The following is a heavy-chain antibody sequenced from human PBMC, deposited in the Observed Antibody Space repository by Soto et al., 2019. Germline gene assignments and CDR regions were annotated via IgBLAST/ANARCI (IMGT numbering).Heavy chain of an antibody. D-gene: IGHD5-18*01. V-gene: IGHV3-9*01. CDR2: IGWKGGNI. CDR1: GFTFETYA. CDR3: LRDAVHEGYSYGGTFYY. J-gene: IGHJ4*02. Sequence: EVQLVESGGGLIQPGRSLRLYCAASGFTFETYARHWVRQVPGKGLSRFSVIGWKGGNIEYADSAKGRFTISRYNAQNSLYLQMNSLRTEDTALYCWLRDAVHEGYSYGGTFYYGGQGILVIVPS.